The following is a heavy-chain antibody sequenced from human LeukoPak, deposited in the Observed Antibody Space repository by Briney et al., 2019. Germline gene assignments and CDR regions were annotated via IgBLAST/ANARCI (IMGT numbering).Heavy chain of an antibody. Sequence: HPGGSLRLSCAASGFTFSTYAMNWVRQAPGKGLEWVSVISNSGGSTVYADSVKGRFTISRDNSKNTLYLQVKSLRAGDTAVYYCAKASITVAGTYFDYWGQGTLVTVSS. V-gene: IGHV3-23*01. CDR3: AKASITVAGTYFDY. CDR2: ISNSGGST. D-gene: IGHD6-19*01. CDR1: GFTFSTYA. J-gene: IGHJ4*02.